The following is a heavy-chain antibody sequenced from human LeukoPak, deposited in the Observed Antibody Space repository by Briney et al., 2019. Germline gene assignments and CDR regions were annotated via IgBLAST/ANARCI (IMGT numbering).Heavy chain of an antibody. Sequence: PGGSLRLSCAASGFTFDDYAMHWVRQAPGKGLEWVSGISWNSGSIGYVDSVKGRFTISRDNAKSSLYLQMNSLRAEDTAVYYCARDYNLGQGTLVTVSS. CDR3: ARDYN. J-gene: IGHJ4*02. CDR1: GFTFDDYA. V-gene: IGHV3-9*01. CDR2: ISWNSGSI.